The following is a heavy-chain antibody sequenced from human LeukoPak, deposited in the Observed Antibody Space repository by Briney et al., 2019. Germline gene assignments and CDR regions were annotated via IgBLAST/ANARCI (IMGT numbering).Heavy chain of an antibody. CDR1: GGSISSRDYY. CDR2: ISDSGST. J-gene: IGHJ4*02. V-gene: IGHV4-30-4*02. Sequence: SETLSLTCTVSGGSISSRDYYWSWIRQPPGKGLEWIGYISDSGSTRYNPSLKSRVTVSVNTSKNQFSLKLSSVTAADTAVYYCARGLLGTGYAHFDYWGQGTLVTASS. CDR3: ARGLLGTGYAHFDY. D-gene: IGHD3-9*01.